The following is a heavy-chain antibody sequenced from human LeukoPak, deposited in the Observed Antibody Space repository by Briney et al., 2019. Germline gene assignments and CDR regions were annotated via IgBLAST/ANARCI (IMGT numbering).Heavy chain of an antibody. CDR1: GGSISSTGHY. CDR3: ARGFRGASFDY. V-gene: IGHV4-39*07. D-gene: IGHD1-26*01. J-gene: IGHJ4*02. CDR2: IYHSGST. Sequence: PSETLSLTCAVSGGSISSTGHYWGWIRQPPGKGLEWIGSIYHSGSTYYNPSLKSRVTISVDTSKNQFSLKLSSVTAADTAVYYCARGFRGASFDYWGQGTLVTVSS.